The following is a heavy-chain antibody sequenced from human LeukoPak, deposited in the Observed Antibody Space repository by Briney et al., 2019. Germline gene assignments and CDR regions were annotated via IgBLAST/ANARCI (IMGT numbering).Heavy chain of an antibody. Sequence: PSETLSLTCTVSGASISDYYWNWIRQPRGKGPEWIGYIYYSGSTNYNPSLKSRVTISVDTSKNQFSLKLSSVTAADTAVYYCARAKAAAGIDYFDYWGQGTLVTVSS. CDR2: IYYSGST. D-gene: IGHD6-13*01. V-gene: IGHV4-59*13. CDR3: ARAKAAAGIDYFDY. J-gene: IGHJ4*02. CDR1: GASISDYY.